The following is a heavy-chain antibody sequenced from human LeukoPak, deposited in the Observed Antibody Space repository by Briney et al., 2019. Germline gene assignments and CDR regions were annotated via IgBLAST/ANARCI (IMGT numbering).Heavy chain of an antibody. CDR3: ARSGDGNWFDP. D-gene: IGHD4-17*01. CDR1: GYTFSSYG. CDR2: ISGYNGNT. V-gene: IGHV1-18*04. J-gene: IGHJ5*02. Sequence: ASVKVSCKASGYTFSSYGISWVRQAPGQGLEWMGWISGYNGNTNYAQKLQGRVTMTTDTSTSTVYMELRSLRSDDTAVYYCARSGDGNWFDPWGQGTLVTVSS.